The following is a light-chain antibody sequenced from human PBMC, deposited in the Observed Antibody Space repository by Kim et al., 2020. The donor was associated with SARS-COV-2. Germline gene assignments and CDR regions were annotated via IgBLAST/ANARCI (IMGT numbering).Light chain of an antibody. CDR2: GKN. V-gene: IGLV3-19*01. Sequence: SSELTQDPAVSVALGQTVRITCQGDSLRSYYASWYQQKPGQAPVLVIYGKNNRPSGIPDRFPGSSSGNTTSLTITGAQAEDEADYYCNSRDSSGNHVVFG. CDR3: NSRDSSGNHVV. CDR1: SLRSYY. J-gene: IGLJ2*01.